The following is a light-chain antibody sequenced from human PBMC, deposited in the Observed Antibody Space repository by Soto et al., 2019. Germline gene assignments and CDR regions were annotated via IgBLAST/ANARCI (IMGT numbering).Light chain of an antibody. CDR1: SSDVGAYTY. CDR2: EVS. J-gene: IGLJ2*01. Sequence: QSALTQPASVSGSPGQSITISCTGTSSDVGAYTYVSWYQQHPGKAPKLMVFEVSDRPSGVSNRFSGSKSGSTASLTISGPQAEDEADYYFSSYTTSDSLVFGGGTKLTVL. CDR3: SSYTTSDSLV. V-gene: IGLV2-14*01.